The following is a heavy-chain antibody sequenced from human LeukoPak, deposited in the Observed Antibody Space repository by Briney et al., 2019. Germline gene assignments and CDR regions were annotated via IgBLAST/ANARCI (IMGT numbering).Heavy chain of an antibody. CDR1: GGSISSYY. J-gene: IGHJ4*02. V-gene: IGHV4-59*01. CDR3: ARSHSVWTSFDY. D-gene: IGHD3/OR15-3a*01. Sequence: SETLSLTCTVPGGSISSYYWSWIRQPPGKGLEWIGYIYYGGSTNYNPSLKSRVTISVDTSKNQFSLKLSSVTAADTAVYYCARSHSVWTSFDYWGQGTLVTVSS. CDR2: IYYGGST.